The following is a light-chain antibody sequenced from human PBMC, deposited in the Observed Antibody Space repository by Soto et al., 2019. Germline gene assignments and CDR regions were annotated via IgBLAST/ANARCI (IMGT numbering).Light chain of an antibody. V-gene: IGLV2-14*01. CDR1: SSDVGGYNS. Sequence: QSVLTQPASVSGSPGQSITISCTGTSSDVGGYNSVSWYQQHPGKAPKLVIYDVGNRPSGVSDRFSGSKSGNKASLTISGLQAEDEAEYYCSSYTSSSTYVFGAGTKVTVL. J-gene: IGLJ1*01. CDR2: DVG. CDR3: SSYTSSSTYV.